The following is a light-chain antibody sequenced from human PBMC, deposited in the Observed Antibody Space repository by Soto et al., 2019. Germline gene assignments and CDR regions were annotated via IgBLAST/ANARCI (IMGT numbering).Light chain of an antibody. V-gene: IGKV3-20*01. CDR2: GAS. CDR3: QQYGSSQIT. Sequence: EIVLTQSPGTLSLSPGERATLSCRASQSVSSSYLAWYQQKPGQAPRLLIYGASSRATGIPDRFSGGGSGTDFTLTISRLEPEDFAVYYCQQYGSSQITCGQGTRLEI. J-gene: IGKJ5*01. CDR1: QSVSSSY.